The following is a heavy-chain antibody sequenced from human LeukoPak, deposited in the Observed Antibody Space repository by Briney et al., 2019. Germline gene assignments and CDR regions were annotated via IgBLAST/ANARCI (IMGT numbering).Heavy chain of an antibody. J-gene: IGHJ6*02. Sequence: SETLSLTCTVSGGSISNTNYYWGWIRQSPGKGLEWIGSVFYSGSSYCNPSLRSRVTISADTSKNQFSLNLSSVTAADTAVYYCARMDGEYCSSTSCPRRSYGMDVWGQGTTVTVSS. D-gene: IGHD2-2*01. CDR2: VFYSGSS. V-gene: IGHV4-39*01. CDR1: GGSISNTNYY. CDR3: ARMDGEYCSSTSCPRRSYGMDV.